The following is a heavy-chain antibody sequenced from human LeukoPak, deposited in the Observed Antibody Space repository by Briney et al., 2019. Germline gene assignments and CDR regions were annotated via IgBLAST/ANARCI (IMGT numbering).Heavy chain of an antibody. CDR1: GGSMITNY. Sequence: SETLSLTCTVSGGSMITNYWSWIRQPPGKGLEWIGYIYYSGDTTYNPSLKSRVTMSVDTSKNQFSLKLSSVTAAGTAVYYCARDKQPGDYWGQGALVTVSS. D-gene: IGHD1-1*01. CDR3: ARDKQPGDY. CDR2: IYYSGDT. V-gene: IGHV4-59*01. J-gene: IGHJ4*02.